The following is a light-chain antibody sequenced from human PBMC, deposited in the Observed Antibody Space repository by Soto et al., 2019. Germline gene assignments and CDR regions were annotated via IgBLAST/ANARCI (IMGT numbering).Light chain of an antibody. Sequence: EIVMTQSPATLSVSPGERATLSCRASQSVSSYLAWYQLKPGQAPRLLIYGASTRATGVPARFSGSGSGTEFTLTISSRQSEDFAVYYCQQYNKWPRWTFGQGTKVEIK. CDR2: GAS. J-gene: IGKJ1*01. CDR3: QQYNKWPRWT. V-gene: IGKV3-15*01. CDR1: QSVSSY.